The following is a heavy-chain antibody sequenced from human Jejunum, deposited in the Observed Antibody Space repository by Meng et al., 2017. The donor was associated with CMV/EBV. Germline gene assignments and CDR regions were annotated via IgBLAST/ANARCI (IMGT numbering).Heavy chain of an antibody. CDR2: ISPYNDNA. Sequence: KASGYTVSNYGFTWVRRAPGQGLEWIGYISPYNDNANYAQKFQGRVTMTRDTSTNTAYMELRSLRTDDTAVYYCARVFGVAYFDSWGQGTLVTVSS. CDR3: ARVFGVAYFDS. CDR1: GYTVSNYG. V-gene: IGHV1-18*01. D-gene: IGHD3-3*01. J-gene: IGHJ4*02.